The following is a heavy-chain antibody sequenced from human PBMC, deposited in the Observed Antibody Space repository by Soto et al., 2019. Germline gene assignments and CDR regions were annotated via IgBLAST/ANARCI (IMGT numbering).Heavy chain of an antibody. CDR1: GGSFSGYY. CDR3: ARDPLRGYSYGFDY. D-gene: IGHD5-18*01. CDR2: INHSGST. J-gene: IGHJ4*02. Sequence: QVQLQQWGAGLLKPSETLSLTCAVYGGSFSGYYWSWIRQPPGKGLEWIGEINHSGSTNYNPSLKSRVTISVDTSKNQFSLKLSSVTAADTAVYYCARDPLRGYSYGFDYWGQETLVTVSS. V-gene: IGHV4-34*01.